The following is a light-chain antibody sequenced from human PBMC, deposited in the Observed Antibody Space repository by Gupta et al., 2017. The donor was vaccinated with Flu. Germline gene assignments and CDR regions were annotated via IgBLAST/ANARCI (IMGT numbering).Light chain of an antibody. Sequence: EIVLTQSPDFQSVTPKKQVTITCRASQSIGSDLHWYQQKPEQSAKLLIKQASQYVSGVHSRFSGSGSGTDFTLTINGLEAEDAATYYCLQSSSLPTTLGQGTKLEIK. J-gene: IGKJ2*01. CDR3: LQSSSLPTT. V-gene: IGKV6-21*01. CDR1: QSIGSD. CDR2: QAS.